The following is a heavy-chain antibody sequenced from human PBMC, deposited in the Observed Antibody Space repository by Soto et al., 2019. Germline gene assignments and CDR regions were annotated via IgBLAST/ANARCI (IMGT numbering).Heavy chain of an antibody. D-gene: IGHD2-15*01. CDR1: GGSISSGGYY. CDR2: ISYSGST. CDR3: ARAKVVVAASPKGDYYFGMDV. Sequence: SETLSLTCTVSGGSISSGGYYWSWIRQHPGKGLEWIGSISYSGSTSYNPSLQSRVTISGDTSKNQFSLKLSSVTAADTAVYYCARAKVVVAASPKGDYYFGMDVWGQGTTVTVSS. J-gene: IGHJ6*02. V-gene: IGHV4-31*03.